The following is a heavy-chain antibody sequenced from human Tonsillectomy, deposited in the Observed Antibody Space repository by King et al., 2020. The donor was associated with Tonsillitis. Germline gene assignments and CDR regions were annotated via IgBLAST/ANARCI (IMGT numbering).Heavy chain of an antibody. D-gene: IGHD2-2*01. CDR1: GGTFSSYA. CDR2: IIPIFGTA. J-gene: IGHJ6*03. CDR3: ARGRGICSSTSCHYYYYYMDV. V-gene: IGHV1-69*01. Sequence: QEQLVQSGAEVKKPGSSVKVSCKASGGTFSSYAISWVRQAPGQGLEWMGGIIPIFGTADYAQKFQDRVTMIADESKSTAHMELSSLRSEDTAVYYCARGRGICSSTSCHYYYYYMDVWAKGPRSPSP.